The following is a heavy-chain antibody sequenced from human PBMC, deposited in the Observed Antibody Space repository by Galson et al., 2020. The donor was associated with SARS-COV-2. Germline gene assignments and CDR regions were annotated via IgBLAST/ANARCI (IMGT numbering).Heavy chain of an antibody. CDR1: GYTFTSYG. V-gene: IGHV1-18*04. Sequence: ASVTVSCKASGYTFTSYGISWVRQAPGQGLEGMGWINAYNGNTNYAQKLQGRVTMTTDTSTSTAYMELRSLRSDDTAVYYCARDGIVVVTAHFDYWGQGTLVTVSS. D-gene: IGHD2-21*02. CDR2: INAYNGNT. CDR3: ARDGIVVVTAHFDY. J-gene: IGHJ4*02.